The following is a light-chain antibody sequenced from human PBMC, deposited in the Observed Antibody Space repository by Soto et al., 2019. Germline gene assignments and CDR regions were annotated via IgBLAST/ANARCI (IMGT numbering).Light chain of an antibody. CDR1: QSISTY. J-gene: IGKJ4*01. V-gene: IGKV3-11*01. CDR2: DAS. Sequence: EVVLTQSPATLSLSPGERATLSCRASQSISTYLAWYQQKPGQAPRLLIYDASRRATGIPARFSGSGSGTDFPLPISSLEPGDFAFYYCQQRSKWPPPFGGGTKVEI. CDR3: QQRSKWPPP.